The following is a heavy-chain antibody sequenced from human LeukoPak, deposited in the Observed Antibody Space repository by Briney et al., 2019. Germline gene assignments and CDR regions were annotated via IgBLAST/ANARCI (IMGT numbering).Heavy chain of an antibody. V-gene: IGHV1-2*02. D-gene: IGHD3-10*01. CDR3: ARANMVRGVGLFLDRNWFDP. CDR1: GYTFTGYY. J-gene: IGHJ5*02. Sequence: ASVKVSCKASGYTFTGYYMHWVRQAPGQGLEWMGWINPNSGGTNYAQKFQGRVTMTRDTSISTAYMELSGLRSDDMAVYYCARANMVRGVGLFLDRNWFDPWGQGTLVTVSS. CDR2: INPNSGGT.